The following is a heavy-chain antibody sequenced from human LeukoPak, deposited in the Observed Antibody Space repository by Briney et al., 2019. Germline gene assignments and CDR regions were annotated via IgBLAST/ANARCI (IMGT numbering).Heavy chain of an antibody. CDR2: INHSGST. D-gene: IGHD3-9*01. CDR3: AREFNYDILTGYSAYFDY. Sequence: SETLSLTCAVYGGSFSGYYWSWIRQPPGKGLEWIGEINHSGSTNYNPSLKSRVTISVDTSKNQFSLKLGSVTAADTAVYYCAREFNYDILTGYSAYFDYWGQGTLVTVSS. CDR1: GGSFSGYY. J-gene: IGHJ4*02. V-gene: IGHV4-34*01.